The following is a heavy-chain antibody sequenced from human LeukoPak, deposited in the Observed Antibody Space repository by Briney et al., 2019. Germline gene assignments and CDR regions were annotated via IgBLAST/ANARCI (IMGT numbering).Heavy chain of an antibody. J-gene: IGHJ3*02. CDR2: IYPGDSDT. CDR3: ARHLGESAFDAFDI. V-gene: IGHV5-51*01. Sequence: GESLKTSCRGSGYSFNGYWIGWVRQIPGKGLGGMGIIYPGDSDTRYSPSFQGQVTIPADKSISTAYLHWSSLKASDTAMYYCARHLGESAFDAFDIWGQGTMVTVSS. CDR1: GYSFNGYW.